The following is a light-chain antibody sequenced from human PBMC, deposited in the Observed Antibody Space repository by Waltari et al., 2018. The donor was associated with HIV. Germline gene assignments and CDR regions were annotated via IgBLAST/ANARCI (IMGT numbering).Light chain of an antibody. CDR1: QDISTY. J-gene: IGKJ4*01. CDR2: STS. CDR3: QQSNSYPLT. V-gene: IGKV1-9*01. Sequence: DIQLTQSPSFLSASVGARVTITCRASQDISTYVAGYQQKPGKAPNLLIYSTSILRTGVPSRFSGSGSGTEFTLTVTNLQPEDFALYYCQQSNSYPLTFGGGTRVEIK.